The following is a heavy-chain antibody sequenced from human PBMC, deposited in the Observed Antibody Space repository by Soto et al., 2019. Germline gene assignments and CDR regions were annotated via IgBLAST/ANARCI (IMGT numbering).Heavy chain of an antibody. J-gene: IGHJ4*02. CDR1: GFTFSSYG. D-gene: IGHD3-10*01. CDR2: IWYDGSNK. V-gene: IGHV3-33*01. CDR3: ARHSGGSGTNYYFDY. Sequence: PGGSLRLSCAASGFTFSSYGMHWVRQAPGKGLEWVALIWYDGSNKYYADSVKGRFTISRDNSKNTLYLQMNSSVTAADTAVYYCARHSGGSGTNYYFDYWGQGTLVTVSS.